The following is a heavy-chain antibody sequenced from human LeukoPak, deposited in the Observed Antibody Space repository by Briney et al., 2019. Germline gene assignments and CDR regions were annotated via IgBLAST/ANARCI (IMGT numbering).Heavy chain of an antibody. V-gene: IGHV5-51*01. J-gene: IGHJ3*02. CDR3: ARRLQGCSSTSCYHAFDI. CDR2: IYPGDSDT. CDR1: GYSFTSYW. Sequence: GESLKISCKGSGYSFTSYWIGWVRPMPGKGLEWMGIIYPGDSDTRYNPSFQGQVTISADKSISTAYLQWSTLKASDTAIYYCARRLQGCSSTSCYHAFDIWGQGTMVTVSS. D-gene: IGHD2-2*01.